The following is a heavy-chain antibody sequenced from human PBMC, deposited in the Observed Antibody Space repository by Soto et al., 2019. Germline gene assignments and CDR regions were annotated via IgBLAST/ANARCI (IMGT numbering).Heavy chain of an antibody. CDR3: ARAYSSSSLSDY. CDR1: GFTFSRYA. D-gene: IGHD6-6*01. J-gene: IGHJ4*02. CDR2: ISYDGSNK. Sequence: QVQLVESGGGVVQPGRSLRLSCAASGFTFSRYAMHWVRQAPGKGLEWVAVISYDGSNKYYADSVKGRFTISRDNSKNTLYLQMNSLRAEDTAVYYCARAYSSSSLSDYWGQGTLVTVSS. V-gene: IGHV3-30-3*01.